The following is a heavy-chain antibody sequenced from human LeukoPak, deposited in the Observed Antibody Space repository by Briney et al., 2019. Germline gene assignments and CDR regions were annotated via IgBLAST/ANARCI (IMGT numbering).Heavy chain of an antibody. CDR1: GGSFSGYY. CDR2: INHSGST. V-gene: IGHV4-34*01. D-gene: IGHD3-22*01. Sequence: SETLSLTCAVYGGSFSGYYWSWIRQPPGKGLEWIGEINHSGSTNYNPSLKSRVTISVDTSKNQFSLKLSSVTAADTAVYYCARQKVNFRRWFDPWGQGTLVTVSS. J-gene: IGHJ5*02. CDR3: ARQKVNFRRWFDP.